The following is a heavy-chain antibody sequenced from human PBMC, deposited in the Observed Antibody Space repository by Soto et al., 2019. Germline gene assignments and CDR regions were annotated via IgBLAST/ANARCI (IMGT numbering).Heavy chain of an antibody. CDR1: NYSISSGYY. J-gene: IGHJ4*02. CDR3: ARVAFVPLDD. Sequence: EILTLIPCVSNYSISSGYYWGWIRQSPGEGLEWIVSMYHSGTTYYNPSLKSRVTISIDTSKNQFSLKLTSVTSADTAVYFRARVAFVPLDDWGQGTLDNVSS. D-gene: IGHD2-8*01. V-gene: IGHV4-38-2*02. CDR2: MYHSGTT.